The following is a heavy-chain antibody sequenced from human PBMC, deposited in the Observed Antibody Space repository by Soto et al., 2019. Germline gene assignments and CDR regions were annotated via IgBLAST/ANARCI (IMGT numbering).Heavy chain of an antibody. J-gene: IGHJ4*02. CDR3: ARDGYYYDSSGYGYYFDY. Sequence: WGSLRLSCAASGFTFSSYIMNWVRQAPGKGLEWVSSISSSSSYIYYADSVKGRFTISRDNAKNSLYLQMNSLRAEDTAVYYCARDGYYYDSSGYGYYFDYWGQGTLVTVSS. V-gene: IGHV3-21*01. D-gene: IGHD3-22*01. CDR2: ISSSSSYI. CDR1: GFTFSSYI.